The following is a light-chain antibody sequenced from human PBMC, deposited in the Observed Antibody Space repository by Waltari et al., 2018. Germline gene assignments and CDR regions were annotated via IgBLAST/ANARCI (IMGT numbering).Light chain of an antibody. Sequence: QAVVTQEPSLTVSPGGTVTLTCGSSTGPVTNDHFPYWFQQKPGQAPRALIYDGTNRQSRTPARFSGSLVGGKAALSLSGGQPEDETVYYCLLSYAGARVFGGGTKLTGL. J-gene: IGLJ3*02. CDR1: TGPVTNDHF. CDR3: LLSYAGARV. V-gene: IGLV7-46*01. CDR2: DGT.